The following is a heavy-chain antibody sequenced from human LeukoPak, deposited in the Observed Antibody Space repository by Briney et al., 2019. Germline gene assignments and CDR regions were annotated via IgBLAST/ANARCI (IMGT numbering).Heavy chain of an antibody. Sequence: GASVKVSCKASGYTFTGYYMHWVRQAPGQGLEWMGWINPNSGGTNYAQKFQGRVTMTRDTSISTAYMELSRLRSDDTAVYYCARVTSVAATRINWFDPWGQGTLVTVSS. CDR2: INPNSGGT. D-gene: IGHD2-15*01. J-gene: IGHJ5*02. CDR1: GYTFTGYY. CDR3: ARVTSVAATRINWFDP. V-gene: IGHV1-2*02.